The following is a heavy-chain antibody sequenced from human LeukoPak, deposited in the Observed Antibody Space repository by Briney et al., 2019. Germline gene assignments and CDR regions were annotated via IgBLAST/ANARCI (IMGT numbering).Heavy chain of an antibody. CDR2: VHSSGTT. V-gene: IGHV4-59*02. CDR3: ARGIRAVGATPYFDY. D-gene: IGHD1-26*01. J-gene: IGHJ4*02. Sequence: SETLSLTCTVSGASVTTYHWSWRRQSPEKGLEWIANVHSSGTTYYNPSLGSRVTISIDTSKNQFSLKMTSVTTADTAVYYCARGIRAVGATPYFDYWGQGTLVTVSS. CDR1: GASVTTYH.